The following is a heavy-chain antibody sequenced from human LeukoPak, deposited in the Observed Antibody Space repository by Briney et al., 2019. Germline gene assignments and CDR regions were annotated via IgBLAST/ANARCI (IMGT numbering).Heavy chain of an antibody. CDR3: ARDLGYDSRGYYHYFDY. V-gene: IGHV3-21*01. J-gene: IGHJ4*02. CDR1: GFTFSSYT. CDR2: ISSSTSYI. Sequence: GSLRLSCATSGFTFSSYTMNWVRQAPGKGLEWVSAISSSTSYIYYADSVKGRFTISRDNAKNSLYLQMNSLRAEDTAVYYCARDLGYDSRGYYHYFDYWGQGTLVTVSS. D-gene: IGHD3-22*01.